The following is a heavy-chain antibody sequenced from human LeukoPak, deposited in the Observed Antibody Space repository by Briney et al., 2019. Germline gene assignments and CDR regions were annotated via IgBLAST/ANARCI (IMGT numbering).Heavy chain of an antibody. CDR1: GGSISSSNW. CDR3: ASFGSSGWYLGAFDI. V-gene: IGHV4-4*02. Sequence: SGTLSLTCAVSGGSISSSNWWSWVRQPPGKGLEWIGEIYHSGSTNYNPTLKSRVTISVDKSKNQFSLKLSSVTPADTAVYYCASFGSSGWYLGAFDIWGQGTMVTVSS. J-gene: IGHJ3*02. D-gene: IGHD6-19*01. CDR2: IYHSGST.